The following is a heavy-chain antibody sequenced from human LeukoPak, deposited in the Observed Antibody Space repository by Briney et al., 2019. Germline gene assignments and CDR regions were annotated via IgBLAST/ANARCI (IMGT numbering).Heavy chain of an antibody. CDR1: GFTASSNS. CDR3: AREVGPTDY. CDR2: IKQDETEK. D-gene: IGHD1-26*01. V-gene: IGHV3-7*01. J-gene: IGHJ4*02. Sequence: GGSLRLSCTVSGFTASSNSWSWVRQAPGKGLEWVAIIKQDETEKYYVDSVKGRFTVSRDNSKNTLYLQMNSLRAEDTAVYYCAREVGPTDYWGQGTLVTVSS.